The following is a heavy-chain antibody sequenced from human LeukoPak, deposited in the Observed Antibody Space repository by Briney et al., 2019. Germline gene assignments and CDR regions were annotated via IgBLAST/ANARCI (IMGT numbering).Heavy chain of an antibody. CDR3: AAGYNYGYLDY. J-gene: IGHJ4*02. V-gene: IGHV3-66*01. CDR2: IYSGGTT. D-gene: IGHD5-18*01. Sequence: GGSLRLSCAASGFTVSGNFMSWVRQASGKGLECVSVIYSGGTTYYADSVKGRFTISRDNSKNTLYLQMDSLRAGDTAVYYCAAGYNYGYLDYWGQGNLVTVSS. CDR1: GFTVSGNF.